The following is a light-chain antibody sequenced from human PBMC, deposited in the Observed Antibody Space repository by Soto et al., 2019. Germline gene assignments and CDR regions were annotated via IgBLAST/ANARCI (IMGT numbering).Light chain of an antibody. V-gene: IGLV2-23*01. Sequence: QSALTQPASVSGSPGQSITISCTGTSSDVGSYNLVSWYQQHPGKAPKLMIYEGSKRPSGVSNRFSGSKSGNTASLTISGLQAEDEADYYCCSYAGSSPVVFGGGT. CDR3: CSYAGSSPVV. CDR2: EGS. J-gene: IGLJ2*01. CDR1: SSDVGSYNL.